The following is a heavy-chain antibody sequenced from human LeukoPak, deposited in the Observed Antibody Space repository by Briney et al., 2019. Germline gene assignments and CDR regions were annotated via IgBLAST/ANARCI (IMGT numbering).Heavy chain of an antibody. Sequence: QSGGSLRLSCTASGFTFSAYAMIWVRQAPGKGPEWVSAIRGGGTSEFYADSVKGRFRISRDNSKDTLFLQMNSLRAEDTAVYYCARDPNGDYIGAFDMWGPGTMVTVSS. CDR2: IRGGGTSE. CDR3: ARDPNGDYIGAFDM. J-gene: IGHJ3*02. V-gene: IGHV3-23*01. CDR1: GFTFSAYA. D-gene: IGHD4-17*01.